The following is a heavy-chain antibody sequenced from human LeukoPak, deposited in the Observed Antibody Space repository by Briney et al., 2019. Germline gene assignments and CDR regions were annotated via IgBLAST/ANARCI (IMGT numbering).Heavy chain of an antibody. Sequence: SETLSLTCTVSGGSISSNDDYWGWIRQPPGKGLEWIGTMYFTGTTYYDPSLKSRVTISVDKSKNQFSLKLSSVTAADTAVYYCARGTGQQLDYWGQGTLVTVSS. D-gene: IGHD6-13*01. CDR1: GGSISSNDDY. J-gene: IGHJ4*02. V-gene: IGHV4-39*07. CDR2: MYFTGTT. CDR3: ARGTGQQLDY.